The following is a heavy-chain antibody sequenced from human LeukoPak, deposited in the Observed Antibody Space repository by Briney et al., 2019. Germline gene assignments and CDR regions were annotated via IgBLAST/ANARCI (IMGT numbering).Heavy chain of an antibody. V-gene: IGHV3-23*01. CDR3: AKDHSGYDARGYYFDY. CDR2: ISGSGGST. Sequence: PGGSLRLSCAASGFTFSSYAMSWVRQAPGKGLEWVSVISGSGGSTYYADSVKGRFTISRDNSKNTLYLQMNSLRAEDTAVYYCAKDHSGYDARGYYFDYWGQGTLVTVSS. J-gene: IGHJ4*02. CDR1: GFTFSSYA. D-gene: IGHD5-12*01.